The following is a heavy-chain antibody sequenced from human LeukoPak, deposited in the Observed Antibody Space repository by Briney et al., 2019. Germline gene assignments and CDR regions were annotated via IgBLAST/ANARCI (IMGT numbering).Heavy chain of an antibody. Sequence: VASVKVSCKASGYSFSGHYMHWVRQAPGQGPEWMGWISPNSGGTNYAQKLQGRVTMTTDTSTSTAYMELRGLRSDDTAVYYCARADYYGSGSYYPLDYWGQGTLVTVSS. J-gene: IGHJ4*02. D-gene: IGHD3-10*01. V-gene: IGHV1-2*02. CDR2: ISPNSGGT. CDR1: GYSFSGHY. CDR3: ARADYYGSGSYYPLDY.